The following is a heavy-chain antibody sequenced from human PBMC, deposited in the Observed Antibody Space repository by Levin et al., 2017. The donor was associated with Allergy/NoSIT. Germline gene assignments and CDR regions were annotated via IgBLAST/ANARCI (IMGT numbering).Heavy chain of an antibody. J-gene: IGHJ4*02. CDR3: AKEQSSSWQPDY. V-gene: IGHV3-23*01. CDR2: ISGSGGRT. D-gene: IGHD6-13*01. Sequence: GESLKISCAASGFTFSSYAMRWVRQASGKGLEWVSAISGSGGRTYYADSVKGRFTISRDNSKNTLYLQMNSLRVEDTAGYYCAKEQSSSWQPDYWGQGTLVTVSS. CDR1: GFTFSSYA.